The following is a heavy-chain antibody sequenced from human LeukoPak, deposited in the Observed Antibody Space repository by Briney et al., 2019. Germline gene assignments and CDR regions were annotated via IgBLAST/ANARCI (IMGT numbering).Heavy chain of an antibody. J-gene: IGHJ4*02. CDR2: IYSGGST. Sequence: GPLRLSCAASGFTVSSNYMSWVRQAPGKGLEWASVIYSGGSTYYADSVKGRFTISRHNSKNTLYLQMNSLRAEDTAVYYCAGGRGSVAGSSPYLFDYWGQGTLVTVSS. V-gene: IGHV3-53*04. D-gene: IGHD6-19*01. CDR1: GFTVSSNY. CDR3: AGGRGSVAGSSPYLFDY.